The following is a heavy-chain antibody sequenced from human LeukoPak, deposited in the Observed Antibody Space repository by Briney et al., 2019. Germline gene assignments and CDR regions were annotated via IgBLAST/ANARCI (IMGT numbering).Heavy chain of an antibody. Sequence: SETLSLTCTVSGGSISSSSYYWGWIRQPPGKGLEWIGSIYYSGSTYYNPSLKSRVTISVDTSKNQFSLKLSSLTAADTAVYYCARSDVLRFFWSWGQGTLVTVSS. CDR2: IYYSGST. D-gene: IGHD3-3*01. CDR1: GGSISSSSYY. CDR3: ARSDVLRFFWS. V-gene: IGHV4-39*01. J-gene: IGHJ5*02.